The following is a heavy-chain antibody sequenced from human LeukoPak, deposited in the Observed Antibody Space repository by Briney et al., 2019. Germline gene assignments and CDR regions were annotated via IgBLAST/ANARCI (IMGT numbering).Heavy chain of an antibody. Sequence: GGSLRLSCAASGFTFDDYAMHWVRQAPGKGLEWVSCISWNSGGILYADSVKGRFTISRDNAKNSLYLQMNSLRPEDTAVYYCANSRQLLLRLPFDYWGQGTLVTVSS. CDR2: ISWNSGGI. CDR3: ANSRQLLLRLPFDY. CDR1: GFTFDDYA. D-gene: IGHD2-2*01. V-gene: IGHV3-9*01. J-gene: IGHJ4*02.